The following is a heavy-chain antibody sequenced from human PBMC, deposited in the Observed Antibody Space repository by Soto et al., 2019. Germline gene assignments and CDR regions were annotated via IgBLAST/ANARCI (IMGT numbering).Heavy chain of an antibody. Sequence: SETLSHSWTVSGGSVISGSYYWSWIRQPPGKGLEWIGYIYYSGSTNYNPSLKSRVTISVDTSKNQFSLKLSSVTAADTAVYYCARDRKTTELYYYYGMDVWGQGTTVTVSS. J-gene: IGHJ6*02. CDR2: IYYSGST. V-gene: IGHV4-61*01. D-gene: IGHD4-4*01. CDR3: ARDRKTTELYYYYGMDV. CDR1: GGSVISGSYY.